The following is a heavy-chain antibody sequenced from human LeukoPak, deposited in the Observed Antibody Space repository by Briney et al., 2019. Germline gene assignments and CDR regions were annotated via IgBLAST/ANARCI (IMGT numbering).Heavy chain of an antibody. D-gene: IGHD1-26*01. J-gene: IGHJ4*02. CDR3: ARDKSRGSYYHDY. Sequence: GGSLRLSCAASGFTFSSYSMNWVRQAPGKGLEWVSYISSSSSTIYYADSVKGRFTISRDNAKNSLYLQMNSLRAEDTAVYYCARDKSRGSYYHDYWGQGTLVTVSS. CDR2: ISSSSSTI. V-gene: IGHV3-48*01. CDR1: GFTFSSYS.